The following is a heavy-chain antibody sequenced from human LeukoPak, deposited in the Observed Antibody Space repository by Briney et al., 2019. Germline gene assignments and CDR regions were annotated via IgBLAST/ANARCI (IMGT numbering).Heavy chain of an antibody. CDR1: GGSISSYY. CDR2: IYYSGST. J-gene: IGHJ4*02. Sequence: SETLSLTCTVSGGSISSYYWSSIRQPPGKGLEWIGYIYYSGSTNYNPSLKSRVTISVDTSKNQFSLKLSSVTAADTAVYYCARVGTYYDFWSGYYTPYYFDYWGQGTLVTVSS. D-gene: IGHD3-3*01. V-gene: IGHV4-59*01. CDR3: ARVGTYYDFWSGYYTPYYFDY.